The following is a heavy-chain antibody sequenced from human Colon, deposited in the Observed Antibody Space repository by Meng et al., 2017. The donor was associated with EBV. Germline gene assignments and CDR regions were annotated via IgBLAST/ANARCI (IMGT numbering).Heavy chain of an antibody. CDR1: GAPRSSEDW. J-gene: IGHJ4*02. CDR3: ARVGAYCGGDCYHPR. CDR2: IYHSGST. Sequence: QVPLQESGPGPVKPSVTLPPTRALVGAPRSSEDWGSWPRQPPGKGRERIGEIYHSGSTNYNPSLKRRVTIAVDESKNQFSLRLSSVTAADTAVYYCARVGAYCGGDCYHPRWGQGTLVTVSS. D-gene: IGHD2-21*02. V-gene: IGHV4-4*02.